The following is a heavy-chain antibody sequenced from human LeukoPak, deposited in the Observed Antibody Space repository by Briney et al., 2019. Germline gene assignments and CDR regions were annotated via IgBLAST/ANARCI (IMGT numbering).Heavy chain of an antibody. D-gene: IGHD4-17*01. CDR2: IYTSGST. CDR3: ARSPPDDYGDYDGWFDP. CDR1: GDSISSGSYS. J-gene: IGHJ5*02. Sequence: PPQTLSLTCTVSGDSISSGSYSWTWIRQPAGKGLEWIGRIYTSGSTNYNPFLKSRVTISVDTSKNQFSLKLNSVTAADTAVYYCARSPPDDYGDYDGWFDPWGQGSLVTVSS. V-gene: IGHV4-61*02.